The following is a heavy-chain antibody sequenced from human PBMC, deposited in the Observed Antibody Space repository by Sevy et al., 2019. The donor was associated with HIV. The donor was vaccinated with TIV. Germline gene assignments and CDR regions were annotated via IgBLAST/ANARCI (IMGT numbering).Heavy chain of an antibody. J-gene: IGHJ3*01. CDR3: ARGTYYYDSTGYYHDVFDV. CDR2: IKQDGSVK. D-gene: IGHD3-22*01. Sequence: GGSLRLSCAASSGFTFSSYWMSWVRQAPGKGLEWVANIKQDGSVKHHVDSERGKFTISRDNAKNSRYLQMNRLRVEDTDVYYCARGTYYYDSTGYYHDVFDVWGQGTMVTVSS. V-gene: IGHV3-7*03. CDR1: SGFTFSSYW.